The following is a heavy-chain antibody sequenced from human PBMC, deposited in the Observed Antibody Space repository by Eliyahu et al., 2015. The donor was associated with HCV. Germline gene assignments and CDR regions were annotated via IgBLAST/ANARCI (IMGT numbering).Heavy chain of an antibody. CDR3: ASYDSSXYGQTESGPY. Sequence: QVQLVESGGGVVQPGRSLXLSCAASGFTFSSXGMXWVRQAPGKGLEWVAVISYDGSNKYYADSVKGRFTISRDNSKNTLYLQMNSLRAEDTAVYYCASYDSSXYGQTESGPYWGQGTLVTVSS. J-gene: IGHJ4*02. CDR2: ISYDGSNK. CDR1: GFTFSSXG. V-gene: IGHV3-30*03. D-gene: IGHD3-22*01.